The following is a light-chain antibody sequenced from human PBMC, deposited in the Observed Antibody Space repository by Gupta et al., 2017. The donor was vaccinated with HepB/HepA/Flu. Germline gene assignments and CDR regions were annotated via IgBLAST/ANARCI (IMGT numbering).Light chain of an antibody. CDR2: EVS. V-gene: IGLV2-23*02. CDR3: CSYAGSSTLV. J-gene: IGLJ2*01. CDR1: SSDVGSYNL. Sequence: QSALPPPASVSGSPGQSITISCTGTSSDVGSYNLVSWYQQPPGKAPKLMIYEVSKRPSGVSNRFSGSKSGNTASLTISGLQAEDEADYYCCSYAGSSTLVFGGGTKLTVL.